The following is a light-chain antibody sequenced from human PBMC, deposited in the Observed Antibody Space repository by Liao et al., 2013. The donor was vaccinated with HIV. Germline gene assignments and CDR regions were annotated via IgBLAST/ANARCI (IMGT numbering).Light chain of an antibody. CDR2: QDT. Sequence: SYELTQPPSVSVAPGKTARITCGGNNIGSKSVHWYQQKPGQAPVLVIYQDTKRPSGIPERISGSNSGNTATLTISGTQAMDEGDYYCQAWDSSTEVVFGGGTKLTVL. V-gene: IGLV3-21*01. CDR1: NIGSKS. J-gene: IGLJ2*01. CDR3: QAWDSSTEVV.